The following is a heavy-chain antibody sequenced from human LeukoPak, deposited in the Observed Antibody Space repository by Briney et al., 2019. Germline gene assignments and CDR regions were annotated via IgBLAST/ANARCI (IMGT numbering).Heavy chain of an antibody. CDR3: ARDEYSSGWYVAINWFDP. J-gene: IGHJ5*02. V-gene: IGHV1-2*02. CDR1: GYTFTGYY. CDR2: INPNSGGT. D-gene: IGHD6-19*01. Sequence: GASVKVSCKASGYTFTGYYMHWVGQAPAQGLDWMGWINPNSGGTNYAQKFQGRVTMTRDTSIRTAYMELSRLRSDDTAVYYCARDEYSSGWYVAINWFDPWGQGTLVTVSS.